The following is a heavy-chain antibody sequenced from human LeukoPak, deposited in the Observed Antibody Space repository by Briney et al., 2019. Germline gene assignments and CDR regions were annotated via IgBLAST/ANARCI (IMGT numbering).Heavy chain of an antibody. CDR2: IFTSGST. D-gene: IGHD3-10*01. V-gene: IGHV4-4*07. Sequence: SETLSLTCTVSGGSISSYYWSWIRQPAGKGLEWIGRIFTSGSTNYNPSLKSRVTISVDTSKNQFSLKLSSVTAADTAVYYCARGPYGSGSYYMSPIYYFDYWGQGTLVTVSS. CDR3: ARGPYGSGSYYMSPIYYFDY. J-gene: IGHJ4*02. CDR1: GGSISSYY.